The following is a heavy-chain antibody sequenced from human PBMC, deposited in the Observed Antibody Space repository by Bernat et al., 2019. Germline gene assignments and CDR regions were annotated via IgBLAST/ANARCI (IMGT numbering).Heavy chain of an antibody. CDR2: INHSGST. V-gene: IGHV4-34*01. D-gene: IGHD3-9*01. J-gene: IGHJ4*02. CDR3: ARGLGLGYDILTGYPLLGYFDY. CDR1: GGSFSGYY. Sequence: QVQLQQWGAGLLKPSETLSLTCAVSGGSFSGYYWSWIRQPPGKGLEWIGEINHSGSTNYNPSLKSRVTISLDTSKNQFSLKLSSVTAADTAVYYCARGLGLGYDILTGYPLLGYFDYWGQGTLVTVSS.